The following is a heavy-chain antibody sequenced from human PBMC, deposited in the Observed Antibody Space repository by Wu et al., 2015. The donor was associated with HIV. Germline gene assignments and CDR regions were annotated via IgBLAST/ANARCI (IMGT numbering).Heavy chain of an antibody. D-gene: IGHD3-3*01. Sequence: QVQLVQSGAEVKKPGASVKVSCKASGYTFTTYYMHWVRQAPGQGLEWMGIFNPSGGSTSYAQKFQGRVTMTRDTSTSTVYMELSSLRSEDTAVYYCARNPRSGNWFDPWGQGTLVTVSS. CDR2: FNPSGGST. J-gene: IGHJ5*02. CDR1: GYTFTTYY. CDR3: ARNPRSGNWFDP. V-gene: IGHV1-46*03.